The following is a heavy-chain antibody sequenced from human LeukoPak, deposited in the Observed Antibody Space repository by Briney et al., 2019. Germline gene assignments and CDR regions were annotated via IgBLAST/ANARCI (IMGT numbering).Heavy chain of an antibody. CDR2: INPSGGST. CDR1: GYTFTSYY. CDR3: ARKTVAGFSSHWYFDL. J-gene: IGHJ2*01. V-gene: IGHV1-46*01. D-gene: IGHD6-19*01. Sequence: ASVKVSCKASGYTFTSYYMHWVRQAPGQGLEWMGIINPSGGSTSYAQKFQGRVTMTRDTSTSTVYMELSSLRSEDTAVYYCARKTVAGFSSHWYFDLWGRGTLVTVSS.